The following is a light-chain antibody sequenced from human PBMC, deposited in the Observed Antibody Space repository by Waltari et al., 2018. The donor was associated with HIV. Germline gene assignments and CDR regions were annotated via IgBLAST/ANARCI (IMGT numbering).Light chain of an antibody. CDR2: AAN. CDR1: QTVNTYY. Sequence: EVVLTQSPGTPSLSPGEGATLPCRASQTVNTYYFPWYQQNPGQAPRPLIYAANSRATGIPDRFRGRGSGTDFTLTINRLEPEDCAVYYCQQYGSSLTWTFGQGTKVELK. CDR3: QQYGSSLTWT. J-gene: IGKJ1*01. V-gene: IGKV3-20*01.